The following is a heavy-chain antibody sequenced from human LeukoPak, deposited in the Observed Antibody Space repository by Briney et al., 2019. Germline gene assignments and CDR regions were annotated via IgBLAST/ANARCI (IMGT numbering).Heavy chain of an antibody. CDR1: GFALSGFW. Sequence: GGSLRLSCAASGFALSGFWMTWVRQPPGKGLEWVANINHDVSEKYYVDSVKGRFTISRDNARNSVYLQMNSLRAEDTAVYYCARAQTIFWEFDGFDIWGRGTKVTVSS. V-gene: IGHV3-7*02. CDR2: INHDVSEK. J-gene: IGHJ3*02. D-gene: IGHD3-9*01. CDR3: ARAQTIFWEFDGFDI.